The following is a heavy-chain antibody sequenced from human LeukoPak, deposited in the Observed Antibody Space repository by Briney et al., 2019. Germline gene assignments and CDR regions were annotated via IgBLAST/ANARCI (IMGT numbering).Heavy chain of an antibody. J-gene: IGHJ4*02. D-gene: IGHD2-21*02. Sequence: HSGGSLRLSCAASGFTFSSYTMSWVRQAPGKGLEWVSAISGSGGSTYYADSVKGRFTISRDNSKNTLYLQMNSLRAEHTAVYYCAKATRRRHIVVVTAILAPDYWGQGTLVTVSS. V-gene: IGHV3-23*01. CDR3: AKATRRRHIVVVTAILAPDY. CDR1: GFTFSSYT. CDR2: ISGSGGST.